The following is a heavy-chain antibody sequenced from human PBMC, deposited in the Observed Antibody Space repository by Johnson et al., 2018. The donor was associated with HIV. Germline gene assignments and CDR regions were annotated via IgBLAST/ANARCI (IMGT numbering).Heavy chain of an antibody. V-gene: IGHV3-30-3*02. Sequence: QVQLVESGGGVVQPGGSLRLSCAASGFTFSSYAVHWVRQAPGKGLEWVAVISYDGSNKYYADSVKGRFTISRDNSKNTLYLQMDSLRAEDTAVYYCAKIRTSGTGDAFDIWGQGTMVTVSS. J-gene: IGHJ3*02. CDR2: ISYDGSNK. D-gene: IGHD1-14*01. CDR3: AKIRTSGTGDAFDI. CDR1: GFTFSSYA.